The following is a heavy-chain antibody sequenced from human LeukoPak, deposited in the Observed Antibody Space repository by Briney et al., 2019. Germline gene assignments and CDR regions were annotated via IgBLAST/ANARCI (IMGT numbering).Heavy chain of an antibody. Sequence: GGSLRLSCAASGFTFSSYAMSWVRQAPGKGLEWVSAISGSGGSTYYADSVKGRFTISRDNSKNTLYLQMNSLRAEDTAVYYCANDQRQWIQLWLVDYWGQRTLVTVSS. D-gene: IGHD5-18*01. V-gene: IGHV3-23*01. J-gene: IGHJ4*02. CDR3: ANDQRQWIQLWLVDY. CDR2: ISGSGGST. CDR1: GFTFSSYA.